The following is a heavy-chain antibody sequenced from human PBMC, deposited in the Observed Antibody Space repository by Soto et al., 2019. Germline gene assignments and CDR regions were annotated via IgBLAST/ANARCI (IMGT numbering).Heavy chain of an antibody. V-gene: IGHV3-30*18. J-gene: IGHJ4*02. D-gene: IGHD1-1*01. CDR2: MSYDGSNE. CDR1: GFTFSHYA. CDR3: GKGASHNLDC. Sequence: QVQLVESGGGVVQPGRSLRLSCAASGFTFSHYAMHWVRQAPGKGLEWVALMSYDGSNEYYADSVKGRFTISRDNSKNPLYLQMNSLRAVDTAVYYYGKGASHNLDCGRQGTLVTVSS.